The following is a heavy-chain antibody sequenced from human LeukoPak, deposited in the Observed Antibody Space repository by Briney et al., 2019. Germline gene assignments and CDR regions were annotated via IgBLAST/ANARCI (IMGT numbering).Heavy chain of an antibody. CDR1: GGSISSGDYY. Sequence: SETLSLTCTVSGGSISSGDYYWSWIRQPPGKGLEWIGYIYYSGSTYYNPSLKSRDTISVDTSKNQFSLKLSSVTAADTAVYYCARDYYDSSGYYPRLWGQGTLVTVSS. CDR2: IYYSGST. D-gene: IGHD3-22*01. CDR3: ARDYYDSSGYYPRL. J-gene: IGHJ4*02. V-gene: IGHV4-30-4*08.